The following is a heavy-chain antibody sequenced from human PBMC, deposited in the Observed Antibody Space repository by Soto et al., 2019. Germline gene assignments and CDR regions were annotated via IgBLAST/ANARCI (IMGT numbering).Heavy chain of an antibody. CDR2: IYYRGNT. J-gene: IGHJ4*02. D-gene: IGHD1-26*01. V-gene: IGHV4-39*01. CDR1: GDSINSDKNY. Sequence: SETLSLTCSVSGDSINSDKNYWGWIRQPPGKGLEWIGSIYYRGNTYYNPSLQTRVTISLDKSKSQFSLKLNSVTAADTAVYYCASGLPKVGATIPFDYWGQGTLVTVSS. CDR3: ASGLPKVGATIPFDY.